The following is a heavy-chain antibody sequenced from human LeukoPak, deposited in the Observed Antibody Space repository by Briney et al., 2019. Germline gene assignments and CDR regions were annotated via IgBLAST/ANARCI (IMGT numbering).Heavy chain of an antibody. CDR1: GGTFSSYA. J-gene: IGHJ6*03. CDR2: IIPIFGTA. CDR3: ASKNGAAAAGPYYYYYMDV. Sequence: GSSVKVSCKASGGTFSSYAISWVRQAPGQGLEWMGGIIPIFGTANYAQKFQGRVTITADESTSTAYMELSSLRSEDTAVYYCASKNGAAAAGPYYYYYMDVWGKGTTVTISS. V-gene: IGHV1-69*01. D-gene: IGHD6-13*01.